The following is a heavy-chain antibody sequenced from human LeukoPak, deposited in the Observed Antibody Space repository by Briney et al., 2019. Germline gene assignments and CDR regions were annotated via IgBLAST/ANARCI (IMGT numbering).Heavy chain of an antibody. V-gene: IGHV4-59*01. CDR1: GGSISSYY. D-gene: IGHD6-13*01. J-gene: IGHJ4*02. CDR2: IYYGGST. Sequence: PSETLSLTCTVSGGSISSYYWSWIRQPPGKGLEWIGYIYYGGSTNYNPSLKSRVTISVDTSKNQFSLKLSSVTAADTAVYYCARDRSIAAAGYYFDYWGQGTLVTVSS. CDR3: ARDRSIAAAGYYFDY.